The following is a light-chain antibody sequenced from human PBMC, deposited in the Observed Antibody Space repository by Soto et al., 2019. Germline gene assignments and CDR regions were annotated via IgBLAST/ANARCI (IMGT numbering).Light chain of an antibody. CDR1: QSISSW. V-gene: IGKV1-5*03. CDR3: QHRVT. CDR2: KAS. J-gene: IGKJ1*01. Sequence: DIQMTQSPSTLSASVGDRVTITCRASQSISSWLAWYQQKPGKAPKFLIYKASNLEVGVPSRFSGSGSGTEFTLTISSLQPEDFATYYCQHRVTFGQGTKVDI.